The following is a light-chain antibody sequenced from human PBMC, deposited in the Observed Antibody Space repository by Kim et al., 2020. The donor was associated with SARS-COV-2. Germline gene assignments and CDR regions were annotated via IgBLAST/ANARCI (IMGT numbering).Light chain of an antibody. J-gene: IGKJ4*01. CDR3: QQYENWPPVT. Sequence: SPGERVTLSCRASQDVSDNLAWYQQKPGQAPRLLIYGASTRATGIPARFSGSGSGTEFTLDISSLQSEDLAVYYCQQYENWPPVTFGGGTKVDIK. CDR1: QDVSDN. CDR2: GAS. V-gene: IGKV3-15*01.